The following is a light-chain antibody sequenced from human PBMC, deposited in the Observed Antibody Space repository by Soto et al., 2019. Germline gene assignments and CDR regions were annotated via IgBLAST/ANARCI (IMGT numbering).Light chain of an antibody. CDR1: QSVIRNY. Sequence: SVLTQSPGTLSLSPGEGATLSCRSSQSVIRNYLAWYQKKPGQAPRLLIYGASSRATGIPDRFSGSGSGTDFALTISRLEPEDFAVYYCQKYDTAPYNFGHGTKLEI. CDR2: GAS. V-gene: IGKV3-20*01. J-gene: IGKJ2*01. CDR3: QKYDTAPYN.